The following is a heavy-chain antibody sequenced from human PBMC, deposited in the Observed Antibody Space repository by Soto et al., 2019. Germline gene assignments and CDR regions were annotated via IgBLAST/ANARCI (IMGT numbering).Heavy chain of an antibody. D-gene: IGHD4-17*01. CDR3: ARAGFTVTTYLLDC. V-gene: IGHV4-34*01. J-gene: IGHJ4*02. Sequence: SSETLSLTCPVSGGSISSGGYYWSWIRQPPGKGLEWIGEVNHSGSTNYNPSLKSRVTISVDTSKNQFSLKLSSVTAADTAVYYRARAGFTVTTYLLDCWGQGTLVTVSS. CDR1: GGSISSGGYY. CDR2: VNHSGST.